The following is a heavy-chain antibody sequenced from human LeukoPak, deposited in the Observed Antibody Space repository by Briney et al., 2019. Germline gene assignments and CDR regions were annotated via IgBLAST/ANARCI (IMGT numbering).Heavy chain of an antibody. Sequence: SETLSLTCAVSGGSFSAYYWSWIRQPPGEGLEWIGSIYYSGSTYHNPSLKSPVTISVDTSKNQFSLKLSSVAAADAAVYYCARSKQQLLSFFDYWGQGTLVTVSS. J-gene: IGHJ4*02. D-gene: IGHD6-13*01. V-gene: IGHV4-39*01. CDR2: IYYSGST. CDR1: GGSFSAYY. CDR3: ARSKQQLLSFFDY.